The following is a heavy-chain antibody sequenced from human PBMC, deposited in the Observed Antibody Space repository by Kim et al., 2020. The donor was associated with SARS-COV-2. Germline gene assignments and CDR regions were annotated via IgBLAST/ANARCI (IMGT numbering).Heavy chain of an antibody. CDR3: VRNSGWYDS. J-gene: IGHJ5*01. CDR2: SMNSGGSI. Sequence: GGSLRLSCIASGFNFISNDMTWVRQVPGKGPEWVATSMNSGGSIFHADSVGGRFTMSRDNSKYAVYLQMNSLRVEDTAIYYCVRNSGWYDSWSQGLLVTVSS. V-gene: IGHV3-23*01. CDR1: GFNFISND. D-gene: IGHD1-26*01.